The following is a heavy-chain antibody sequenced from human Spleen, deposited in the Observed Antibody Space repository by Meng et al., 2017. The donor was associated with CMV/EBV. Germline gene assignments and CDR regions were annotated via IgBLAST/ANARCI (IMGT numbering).Heavy chain of an antibody. V-gene: IGHV1-18*01. CDR3: ARLGNDVFDI. CDR2: ISAYTRDT. CDR1: GFTFNTYG. Sequence: VSCRPSGFTFNTYGIAWVRQAPGHGLEWMGWISAYTRDTNYAQNLQGRLTMTTDTSANTAYMELRSLRSDDTAVIYCARLGNDVFDIWGQGTMVTVSS. J-gene: IGHJ3*02. D-gene: IGHD7-27*01.